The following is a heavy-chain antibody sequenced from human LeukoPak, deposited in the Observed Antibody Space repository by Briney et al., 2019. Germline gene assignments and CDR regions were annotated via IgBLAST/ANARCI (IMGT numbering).Heavy chain of an antibody. CDR2: IYYSGRT. Sequence: PSETLSLTCSVSGGFISNSYSYWGWIRQPPGKGLECIGTIYYSGRTYYNPSLKSRVTISVDTSKNQFSLELSSVTAADTAVYYCVRGARLQYGSGSYYFDYWGQGTLVTVSS. V-gene: IGHV4-39*07. D-gene: IGHD3-10*01. CDR3: VRGARLQYGSGSYYFDY. J-gene: IGHJ4*02. CDR1: GGFISNSYSY.